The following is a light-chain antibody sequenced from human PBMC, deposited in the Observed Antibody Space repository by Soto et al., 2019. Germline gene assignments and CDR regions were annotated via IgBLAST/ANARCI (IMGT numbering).Light chain of an antibody. CDR3: LRYSSSQWT. CDR2: KVS. CDR1: QSLVYSDGNTY. V-gene: IGKV2-30*01. J-gene: IGKJ1*01. Sequence: DVVMTQSPLSLPVTLGQPASISCRSSQSLVYSDGNTYLNWFQQRPGQSPRRLIYKVSNRDSGVPDRFSGSGSGTDFTLTITRLEPEDFAVYFCLRYSSSQWTFGQGTKVDI.